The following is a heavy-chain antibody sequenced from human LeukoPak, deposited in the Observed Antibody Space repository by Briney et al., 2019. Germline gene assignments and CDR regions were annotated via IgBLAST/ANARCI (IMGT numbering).Heavy chain of an antibody. CDR2: IIPIFGTA. Sequence: ASVKVSCKASGGTFSSYAISWVRHAPGQGLEWMGGIIPIFGTANYAQKFQGRVTITTDESTSTAYMELSSLRSEDTAVYYCARASVLMGATMPVYFDYWGQGTLVTVSS. D-gene: IGHD1-26*01. CDR3: ARASVLMGATMPVYFDY. V-gene: IGHV1-69*05. CDR1: GGTFSSYA. J-gene: IGHJ4*02.